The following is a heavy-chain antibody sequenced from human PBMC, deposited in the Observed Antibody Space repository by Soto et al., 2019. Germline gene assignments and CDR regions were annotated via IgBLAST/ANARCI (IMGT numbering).Heavy chain of an antibody. CDR3: AKPPVLRFLEWLAPPREAFDY. D-gene: IGHD3-3*01. CDR2: ISGSGGST. Sequence: GGSLSLSCAASGCTFSSYAMSWVRQAPGKGLEWVSAISGSGGSTYYADSVKGRFTISRDNSKNTLYLQMNSLRAEDTAVYYCAKPPVLRFLEWLAPPREAFDYWGQGTLVTVSS. CDR1: GCTFSSYA. J-gene: IGHJ4*02. V-gene: IGHV3-23*01.